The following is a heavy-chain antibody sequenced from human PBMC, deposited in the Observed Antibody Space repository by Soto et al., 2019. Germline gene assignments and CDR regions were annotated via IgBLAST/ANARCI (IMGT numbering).Heavy chain of an antibody. CDR3: ARGTRALITSSFAY. CDR2: VHESGST. V-gene: IGHV4-59*03. CDR1: GDAISNYY. D-gene: IGHD1-20*01. J-gene: IGHJ4*02. Sequence: SETLSLTCSVSGDAISNYYWSWIRQTPGRGLEWIGCVHESGSTDYNPSLRGRVIISLHTSKSQFSLSLRSATAADTATYYCARGTRALITSSFAYWGQGIPVTSPQ.